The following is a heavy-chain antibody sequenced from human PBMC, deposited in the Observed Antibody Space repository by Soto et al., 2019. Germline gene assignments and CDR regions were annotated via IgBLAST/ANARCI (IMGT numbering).Heavy chain of an antibody. CDR3: ARDRYSSSWYVWFDP. D-gene: IGHD6-13*01. CDR1: GFTFSSYE. Sequence: PGGSLRLSCAASGFTFSSYEMNWVRQAPGKGLEWVSYISSSGSTIYYADSVKGRFTISRDNAKNSLYLQMNSLRAEDTAVYYCARDRYSSSWYVWFDPWGQGTLVTVSS. CDR2: ISSSGSTI. V-gene: IGHV3-48*03. J-gene: IGHJ5*02.